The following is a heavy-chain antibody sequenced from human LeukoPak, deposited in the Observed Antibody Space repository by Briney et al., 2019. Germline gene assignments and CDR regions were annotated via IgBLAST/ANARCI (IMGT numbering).Heavy chain of an antibody. D-gene: IGHD3-9*01. CDR3: ANLLASEDRLRDY. V-gene: IGHV3-23*01. Sequence: PGGSLRLSCAASGFTFSSYAMSWVRQAPGKGLEWVSAISGSGGSTYYADSVKGRFTISRDNSKNTLYLQMNSLRAEDTAVYYCANLLASEDRLRDYWGQGTLVTVSS. CDR2: ISGSGGST. J-gene: IGHJ4*02. CDR1: GFTFSSYA.